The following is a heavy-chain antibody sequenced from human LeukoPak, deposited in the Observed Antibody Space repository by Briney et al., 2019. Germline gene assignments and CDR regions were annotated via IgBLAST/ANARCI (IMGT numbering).Heavy chain of an antibody. V-gene: IGHV4-39*01. Sequence: SETLSLTCALSGGSISTSSYYWGWIGQPPGEGLEWIGSIYHSGSTYYNPSLKSRVTISVDTSKNQFSLKLNSVTAADTAVYYCATTTLTLGYYYYYMDVWDRGTTVTVSS. CDR1: GGSISTSSYY. J-gene: IGHJ6*03. CDR3: ATTTLTLGYYYYYMDV. D-gene: IGHD4-17*01. CDR2: IYHSGST.